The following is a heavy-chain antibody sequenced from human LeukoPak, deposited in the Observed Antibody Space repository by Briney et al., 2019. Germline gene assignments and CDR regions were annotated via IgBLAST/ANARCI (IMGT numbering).Heavy chain of an antibody. D-gene: IGHD2-15*01. CDR1: GFTFSTYG. J-gene: IGHJ3*02. V-gene: IGHV3-30*02. CDR3: ARDGASFQRGSDAFDI. Sequence: GGSLRLSRAASGFTFSTYGIHWVRQAPGKGLEWVAFIRYDGNNKYYADSAKGRFAISRDNSKNTLFLQMNSLRTEDTAVYYCARDGASFQRGSDAFDIWGQGTMGTVSS. CDR2: IRYDGNNK.